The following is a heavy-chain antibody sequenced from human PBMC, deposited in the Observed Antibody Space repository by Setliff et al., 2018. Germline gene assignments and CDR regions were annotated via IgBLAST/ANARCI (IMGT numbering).Heavy chain of an antibody. V-gene: IGHV4-59*01. CDR1: GGSISSYY. Sequence: SETLSLTCTVSGGSISSYYWSWIRQPPGKGLEWIGYIYYSGSTNYNPSLKSRVTISVDTSKNQFSLKLSSVTAADTAVYYCARVGTVANFDSWGQGIMVTVSS. CDR3: ARVGTVANFDS. CDR2: IYYSGST. D-gene: IGHD6-19*01. J-gene: IGHJ4*02.